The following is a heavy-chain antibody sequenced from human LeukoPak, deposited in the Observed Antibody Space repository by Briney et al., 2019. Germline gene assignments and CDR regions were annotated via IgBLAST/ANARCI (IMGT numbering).Heavy chain of an antibody. Sequence: ASVTVSCKASGYTFTSYDINWVRQATGQGLEWMGWMNPNSGSTGYAQKFQGRVTITRNTSISTAYMELSGLTSEDTAVYYCARGRSTGYPYYFEYWGQGTLVTVSS. CDR3: ARGRSTGYPYYFEY. CDR1: GYTFTSYD. V-gene: IGHV1-8*03. D-gene: IGHD5-12*01. CDR2: MNPNSGST. J-gene: IGHJ4*02.